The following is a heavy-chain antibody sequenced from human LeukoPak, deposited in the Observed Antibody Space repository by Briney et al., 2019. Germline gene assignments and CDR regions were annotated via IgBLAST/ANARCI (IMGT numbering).Heavy chain of an antibody. V-gene: IGHV3-74*01. Sequence: GSLRLSCAASGFIFSAYWMHWVRRAPGKGPVWVSRFSPDGSHTYYADSVKGRFTVSRDNAKNTLYLQISSLRAEDTAVYYCARDMWGAFDYWGQGTLVTVSS. CDR3: ARDMWGAFDY. CDR1: GFIFSAYW. J-gene: IGHJ4*02. CDR2: FSPDGSHT. D-gene: IGHD1-26*01.